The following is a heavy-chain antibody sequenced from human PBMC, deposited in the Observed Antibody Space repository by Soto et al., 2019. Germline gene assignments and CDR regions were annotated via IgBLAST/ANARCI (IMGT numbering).Heavy chain of an antibody. V-gene: IGHV4-31*03. CDR3: ARKANGDYGPIQFDP. CDR1: GGSISSGGYY. D-gene: IGHD4-17*01. CDR2: IYYSGST. Sequence: SETLSLTCTVSGGSISSGGYYWSWIRQHPGKGLEWIGYIYYSGSTYYNPSLKSRVTISVGTSKNQFSLKLSSVTAADTAVYYFARKANGDYGPIQFDPWGQGTLVTVSS. J-gene: IGHJ5*02.